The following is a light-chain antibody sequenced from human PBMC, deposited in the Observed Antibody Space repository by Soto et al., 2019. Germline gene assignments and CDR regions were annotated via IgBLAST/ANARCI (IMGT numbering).Light chain of an antibody. CDR2: AAS. J-gene: IGKJ1*01. Sequence: DIQMTQSPSSLSASVGDRVTITCRASQSISSYLNWYQQKPGIAPKLLIYAASSLQSGVPSRFSGSGSGTDFTLTISSLQPEDFATYYGHQSYSTPWTFGQGTKVEIK. CDR1: QSISSY. CDR3: HQSYSTPWT. V-gene: IGKV1-39*01.